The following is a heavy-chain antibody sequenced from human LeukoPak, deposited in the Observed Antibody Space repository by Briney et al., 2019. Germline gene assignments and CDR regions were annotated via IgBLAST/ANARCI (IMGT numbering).Heavy chain of an antibody. CDR3: VRVGKYYYDSSGYYNY. V-gene: IGHV1-2*02. CDR1: GYTFTGYY. CDR2: INPNSGGT. J-gene: IGHJ4*02. Sequence: ASVKVSCKASGYTFTGYYMHWVRQAPGQGLEWMGWINPNSGGTNYAQKFQGRVTMTRDTSISTAYMELSRLRSDDTAVYYCVRVGKYYYDSSGYYNYWGQGTLVTVSS. D-gene: IGHD3-22*01.